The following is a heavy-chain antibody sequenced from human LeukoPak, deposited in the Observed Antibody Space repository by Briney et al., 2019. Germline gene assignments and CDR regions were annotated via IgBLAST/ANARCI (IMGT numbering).Heavy chain of an antibody. CDR3: ARDLDRVCYYDSSGYYYNDY. Sequence: SVKVSCKASGGTFSSYAISWVRQAPGQGLEWMGRIIPILGIANYAQKFQGRVTITADKSTSTAYMELSSLRSEDTAVYYCARDLDRVCYYDSSGYYYNDYWGQGTLVTVSS. J-gene: IGHJ4*02. CDR1: GGTFSSYA. V-gene: IGHV1-69*04. D-gene: IGHD3-22*01. CDR2: IIPILGIA.